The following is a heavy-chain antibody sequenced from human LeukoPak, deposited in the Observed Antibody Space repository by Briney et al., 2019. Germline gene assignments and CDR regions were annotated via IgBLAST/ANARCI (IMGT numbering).Heavy chain of an antibody. J-gene: IGHJ4*02. CDR2: ISGSGGST. CDR1: GFTFSSYA. D-gene: IGHD5-18*01. CDR3: ARGACGIQVRQAVEPNFDY. Sequence: PGGSLRLSCAASGFTFSSYAMSWVRQAPGKGLEWVSAISGSGGSTYYADSVKGRFTISRDNSKNTLYLQMNSLRAEDTAVYYCARGACGIQVRQAVEPNFDYWGRGTLVPVSS. V-gene: IGHV3-23*01.